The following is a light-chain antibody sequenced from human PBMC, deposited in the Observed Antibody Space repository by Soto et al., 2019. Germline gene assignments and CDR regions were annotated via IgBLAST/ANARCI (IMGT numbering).Light chain of an antibody. V-gene: IGLV1-51*02. Sequence: QSVLTKPPSVSAAPGQKVTISCSGSSSNIGNNFVSWYQQLPGTAPKLLIYENNKRPSGIPDRFSGSKSGTSATLGISGLRTGDEADYYCATCDSNLSAGVFGGGTKVTVL. CDR3: ATCDSNLSAGV. CDR1: SSNIGNNF. CDR2: ENN. J-gene: IGLJ3*02.